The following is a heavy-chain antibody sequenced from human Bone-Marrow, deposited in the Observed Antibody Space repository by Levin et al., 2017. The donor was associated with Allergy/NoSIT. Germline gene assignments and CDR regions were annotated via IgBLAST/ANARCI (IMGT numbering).Heavy chain of an antibody. D-gene: IGHD3-10*01. CDR1: GDSISPYY. CDR3: ARHLYGSGTYLYGMDV. V-gene: IGHV4-59*08. Sequence: ESLKISCTVSGDSISPYYWSWIRQPPGKGLQWMGFIYYSGSTKYNPSLKDRVTISVDTSKNQFSVTLSSVTAADTAVYYCARHLYGSGTYLYGMDVWGQGSTVTVSS. J-gene: IGHJ6*02. CDR2: IYYSGST.